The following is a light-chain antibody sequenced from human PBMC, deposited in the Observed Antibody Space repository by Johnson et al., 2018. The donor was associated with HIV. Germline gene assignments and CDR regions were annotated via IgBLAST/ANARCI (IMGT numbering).Light chain of an antibody. CDR1: SSNIGNNY. CDR2: DNN. CDR3: GTWDSSLSGV. J-gene: IGLJ1*01. Sequence: QSILTQPPSVSAAPGQKVTISCSGSSSNIGNNYVSWYQQLPGTAPKLLIYDNNKRPSGIPDRFSGSKSGPSATLGITGLQTGDEADYYCGTWDSSLSGVFGTGTKVTVL. V-gene: IGLV1-51*01.